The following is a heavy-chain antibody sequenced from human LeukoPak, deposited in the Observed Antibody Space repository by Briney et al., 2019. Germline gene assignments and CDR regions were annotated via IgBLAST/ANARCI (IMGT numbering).Heavy chain of an antibody. J-gene: IGHJ4*02. D-gene: IGHD4-17*01. Sequence: GGSLRLSCVASGFTFSSYAMSWVRQAPGRGLEWVSGISGSAGRTYYADSVKGRFTISRDNAKNTLYVQMNSLRGEDTAVYYCAKEGESSTYTVPFFDYWGQGTLVTVSS. CDR2: ISGSAGRT. CDR1: GFTFSSYA. V-gene: IGHV3-23*01. CDR3: AKEGESSTYTVPFFDY.